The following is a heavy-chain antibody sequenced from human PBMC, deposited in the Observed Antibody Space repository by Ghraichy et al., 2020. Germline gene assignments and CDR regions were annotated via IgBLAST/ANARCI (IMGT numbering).Heavy chain of an antibody. CDR2: IYSGGST. J-gene: IGHJ3*02. CDR1: GFTVSSNY. CDR3: ARDSGWSKAFDI. V-gene: IGHV3-53*01. Sequence: GGSLRLSCAASGFTVSSNYMSWVRQAPGKGLEWVSVIYSGGSTYYAASVKGRFTISRDNSKNTLYLQMNSLRAEDTAVYYCARDSGWSKAFDIWGQGTMVTGSS. D-gene: IGHD2-15*01.